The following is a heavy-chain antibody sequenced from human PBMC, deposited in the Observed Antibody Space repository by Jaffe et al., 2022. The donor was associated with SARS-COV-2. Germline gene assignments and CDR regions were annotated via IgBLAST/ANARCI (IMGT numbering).Heavy chain of an antibody. CDR2: ISSDGRNE. CDR3: ARDPGHPLQSGWFDV. D-gene: IGHD1-26*01. V-gene: IGHV3-30*15. J-gene: IGHJ5*02. Sequence: QVQLVESGGGVVQPGRSLRLSCTASGMFFSDYAFHWVRQVPDRGLEWVAVISSDGRNEHYSDSVKGRFIISRDTSMDTVSLQMSSLRPEDTARYFCARDPGHPLQSGWFDVWGQGTLVAVSS. CDR1: GMFFSDYA.